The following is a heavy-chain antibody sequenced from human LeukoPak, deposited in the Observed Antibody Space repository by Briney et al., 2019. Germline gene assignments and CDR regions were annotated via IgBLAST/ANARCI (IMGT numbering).Heavy chain of an antibody. CDR3: VRDGGFPGTTGTYEI. D-gene: IGHD1-1*01. CDR2: ITSSSSYI. J-gene: IGHJ3*02. CDR1: GFTFNTYN. V-gene: IGHV3-21*01. Sequence: GSLRLSCAASGFTFNTYNMNWVRQAPGKGLEWVSSITSSSSYIYYADSVKGRFTISRDNAIDSLFLEMNSLRVEDTAVYYCVRDGGFPGTTGTYEIWGQGTMVTV.